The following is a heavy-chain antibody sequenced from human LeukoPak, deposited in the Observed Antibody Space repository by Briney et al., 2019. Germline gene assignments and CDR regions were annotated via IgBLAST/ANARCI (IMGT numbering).Heavy chain of an antibody. D-gene: IGHD3-22*01. J-gene: IGHJ4*02. CDR3: ARTPDYFGSSGFFHFDL. Sequence: GGSLRLSCTASGITFGNFEMNWVRQAPGKGLEWVSYISGSGGNTHYAESVKGRFTISRDNAKNSLYLQMNGLRVEDTAVYYCARTPDYFGSSGFFHFDLWGQGTLVTVSS. CDR2: ISGSGGNT. CDR1: GITFGNFE. V-gene: IGHV3-48*03.